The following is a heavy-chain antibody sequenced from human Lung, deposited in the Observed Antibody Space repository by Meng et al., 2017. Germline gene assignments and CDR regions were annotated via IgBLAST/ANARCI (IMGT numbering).Heavy chain of an antibody. D-gene: IGHD1-26*01. V-gene: IGHV1-18*01. Sequence: QVHPVQSGPEVKKPGASGKVPCKASDYTFTGYGVSWVRQAPGQGLEWMAWLGAHDGDTSFGPKFLGRVTVTADRPTATAYMELRSLRFDDTAVYYCARGTPGRSYANYWGPGTLVTVSS. J-gene: IGHJ4*02. CDR2: LGAHDGDT. CDR1: DYTFTGYG. CDR3: ARGTPGRSYANY.